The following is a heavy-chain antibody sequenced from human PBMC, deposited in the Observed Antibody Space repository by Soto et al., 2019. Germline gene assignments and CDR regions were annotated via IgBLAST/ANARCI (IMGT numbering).Heavy chain of an antibody. D-gene: IGHD3-16*01. CDR2: IKQDGSEK. V-gene: IGHV3-7*03. J-gene: IGHJ3*02. CDR3: ARDLFEAARRGEYAFDI. Sequence: QPGGSLRLSCASSAFTFISYWMSWVRQAPGKGLEWVANIKQDGSEKYYVDSVKGRFTISRDNAKNSLYLQMNSLRAEDTAVYYCARDLFEAARRGEYAFDIWGQGTMVTVSS. CDR1: AFTFISYW.